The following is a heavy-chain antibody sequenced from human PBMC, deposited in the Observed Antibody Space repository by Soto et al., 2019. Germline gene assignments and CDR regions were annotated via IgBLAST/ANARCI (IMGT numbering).Heavy chain of an antibody. D-gene: IGHD5-18*01. CDR3: ARATRRYGRSGAFDI. Sequence: PSETLSLTCTVSGGSISSYYWSWIRQPPGKGLEWIEYIYYSGSTNYNPSLKSRVTISVDTSKNQFSLKLSSVTAADTAVYYCARATRRYGRSGAFDIWGQGTMVTVSS. CDR2: IYYSGST. V-gene: IGHV4-59*01. CDR1: GGSISSYY. J-gene: IGHJ3*02.